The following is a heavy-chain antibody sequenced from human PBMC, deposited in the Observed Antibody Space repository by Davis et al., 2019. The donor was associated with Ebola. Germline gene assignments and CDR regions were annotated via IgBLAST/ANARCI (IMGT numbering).Heavy chain of an antibody. Sequence: MPSETLSLTCTVSGGSISSSSYYWGWIRQPPGKGLEWIGSIYYSGSTYYNPSLKSRVTISVDTSKNQFSLKLSSVTAADTAVYYCARREGGGLRFLEWLNWFDPWGQGTLVTVSS. D-gene: IGHD3-3*01. CDR2: IYYSGST. V-gene: IGHV4-39*01. CDR3: ARREGGGLRFLEWLNWFDP. J-gene: IGHJ5*02. CDR1: GGSISSSSYY.